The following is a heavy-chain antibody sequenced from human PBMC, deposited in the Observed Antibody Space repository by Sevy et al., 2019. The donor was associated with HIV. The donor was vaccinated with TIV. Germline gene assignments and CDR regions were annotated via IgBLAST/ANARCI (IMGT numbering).Heavy chain of an antibody. CDR3: AGENAWGRGYS. Sequence: SETLSLTCTVSGGSITSLYWNWIRQPPGKGLEWIANINYNGHINYNPSLKSRVTLSLDTSKNQFSLRLSAVTAADTAMYYCAGENAWGRGYSWGQGTLVTVSS. D-gene: IGHD1-26*01. V-gene: IGHV4-59*08. J-gene: IGHJ4*02. CDR1: GGSITSLY. CDR2: INYNGHI.